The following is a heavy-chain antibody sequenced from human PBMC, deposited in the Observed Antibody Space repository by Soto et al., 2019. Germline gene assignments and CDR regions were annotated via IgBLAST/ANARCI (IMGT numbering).Heavy chain of an antibody. CDR1: GLTFRNDW. CDR3: AVYGYGVSAAAY. V-gene: IGHV3-7*03. J-gene: IGHJ4*02. D-gene: IGHD4-17*01. Sequence: EMQLVESGGGLVQPGGSLRLSCTGSGLTFRNDWLSWVRQAPGKGLEWVANINQDGSERYYVDSVRGRFTISRDNVENARYLQLKCLRPEDTAVYYCAVYGYGVSAAAYWGQGTLFTVSS. CDR2: INQDGSER.